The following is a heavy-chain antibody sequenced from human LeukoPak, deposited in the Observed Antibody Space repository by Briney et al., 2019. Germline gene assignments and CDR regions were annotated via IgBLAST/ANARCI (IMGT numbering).Heavy chain of an antibody. CDR3: ARDQALNIIVGVIVGAFDI. Sequence: ASVKVSCKASGYTFTSYDINWVRQATGQGLEWMGWMNPNSGNTGYAQKFQGRVTMTRNTSISTAYMELSSLRSDDTAVYYCARDQALNIIVGVIVGAFDIWGQGTVVTVSS. J-gene: IGHJ3*02. CDR1: GYTFTSYD. D-gene: IGHD3-16*02. V-gene: IGHV1-8*01. CDR2: MNPNSGNT.